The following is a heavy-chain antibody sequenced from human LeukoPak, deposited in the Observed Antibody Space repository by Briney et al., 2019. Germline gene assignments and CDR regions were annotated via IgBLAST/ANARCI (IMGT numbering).Heavy chain of an antibody. V-gene: IGHV3-7*03. D-gene: IGHD3-10*01. Sequence: PGGSLRLSCAASGFTFSIYRMSWVRQAPGKGLEWVANIKQDGGEKYYVDSVKGRFAISRDNSKNALSLQLNSLRAEDTAVYYCATISADRGHLYFGLWGRGTLVTVSS. J-gene: IGHJ2*01. CDR2: IKQDGGEK. CDR1: GFTFSIYR. CDR3: ATISADRGHLYFGL.